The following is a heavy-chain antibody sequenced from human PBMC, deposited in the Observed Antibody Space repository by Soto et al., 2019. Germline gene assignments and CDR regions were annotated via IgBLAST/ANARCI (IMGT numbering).Heavy chain of an antibody. D-gene: IGHD3-22*01. CDR3: ASPGYYYDSSGPAPYDAFDI. Sequence: ASVKVSCKASEGTFTKYAFSWVRQAPGQGLEWMGGIIPIFGTPNYAQRFQGRVTITADESTSTAYMELSSLRSEDTAIYYCASPGYYYDSSGPAPYDAFDIWGQGTMVTVSS. CDR1: EGTFTKYA. J-gene: IGHJ3*02. V-gene: IGHV1-69*13. CDR2: IIPIFGTP.